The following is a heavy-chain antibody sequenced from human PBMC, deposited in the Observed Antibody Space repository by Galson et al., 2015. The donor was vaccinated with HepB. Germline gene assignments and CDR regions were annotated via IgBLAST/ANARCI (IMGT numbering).Heavy chain of an antibody. V-gene: IGHV3-11*06. CDR2: ISQSGTYT. Sequence: SLRLSCAASGFTFSDYYMSWIRQAPGKGLEWISYISQSGTYTNYADSVKGRFTISRDNSQNSLYLQINSLRAEDTAVYYCARVADAVYGDHSPFDSWGQGTLVTVSS. J-gene: IGHJ4*02. CDR3: ARVADAVYGDHSPFDS. D-gene: IGHD4-17*01. CDR1: GFTFSDYY.